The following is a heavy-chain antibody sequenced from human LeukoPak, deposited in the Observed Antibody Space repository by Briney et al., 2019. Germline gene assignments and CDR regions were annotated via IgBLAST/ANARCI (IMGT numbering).Heavy chain of an antibody. CDR2: MSPNSGNT. Sequence: ASVKVSCKASGYTFTSYDINWVRQATGQGLEWMGWMSPNSGNTGYAQKFQGRVTMTRNTSISTAYMELSSLRSEDTAVYYCARGGGYSSSWYRRGYYYYYMDVWGKGTTVTISS. D-gene: IGHD6-13*01. CDR3: ARGGGYSSSWYRRGYYYYYMDV. V-gene: IGHV1-8*01. J-gene: IGHJ6*03. CDR1: GYTFTSYD.